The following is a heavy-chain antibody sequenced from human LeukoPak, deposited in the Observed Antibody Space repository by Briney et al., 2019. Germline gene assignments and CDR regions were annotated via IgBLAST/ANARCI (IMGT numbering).Heavy chain of an antibody. Sequence: PSQTLSLTCTVSGGSISSGGYYWSWIRQHPGKGLEWLEYIYYSGSAYYNPSLKSRVTISVDTSKHQFLLDLNYVTAADTAVYFCARETPGGHDYWGQGTLVTVSS. CDR2: IYYSGSA. CDR3: ARETPGGHDY. CDR1: GGSISSGGYY. V-gene: IGHV4-31*03. D-gene: IGHD1-14*01. J-gene: IGHJ4*02.